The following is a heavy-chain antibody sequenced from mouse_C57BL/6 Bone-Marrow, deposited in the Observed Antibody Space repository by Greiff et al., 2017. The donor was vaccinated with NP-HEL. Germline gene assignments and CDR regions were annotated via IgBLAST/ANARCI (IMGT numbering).Heavy chain of an antibody. Sequence: QVQLQQPGAELVKPGASVKLSCKASGYTFTSYWMHWVKQRPGQGLEWIGMIHPNRGSTNYNEKFKSKATLTVDKSSSTAYMQLSSLTSEDSAVYYCARGGLLRPLYFDGWGTGTTVTVSS. V-gene: IGHV1-64*01. CDR1: GYTFTSYW. J-gene: IGHJ1*03. CDR3: ARGGLLRPLYFDG. CDR2: IHPNRGST. D-gene: IGHD2-3*01.